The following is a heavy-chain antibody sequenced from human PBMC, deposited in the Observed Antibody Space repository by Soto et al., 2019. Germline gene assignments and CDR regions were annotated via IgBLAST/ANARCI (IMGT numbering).Heavy chain of an antibody. V-gene: IGHV3-23*01. Sequence: EVQLLDSGGGLVQPGGSLRLSCAASGFTFNTYAMSWVRQAPGRGLEWVSSITSNGDTTFYPDSVKGRFTISRDNSKNNMYMKTINLRVEDTAVYYSAKYRPNYFGSGGAYYKVGGDSWGQGTLVTVSS. CDR3: AKYRPNYFGSGGAYYKVGGDS. CDR1: GFTFNTYA. J-gene: IGHJ5*01. CDR2: ITSNGDTT. D-gene: IGHD3-10*01.